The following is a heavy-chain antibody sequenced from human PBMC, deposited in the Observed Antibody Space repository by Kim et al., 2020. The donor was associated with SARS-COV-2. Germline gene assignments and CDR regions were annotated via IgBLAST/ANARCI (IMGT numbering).Heavy chain of an antibody. CDR2: ISSSSSYI. D-gene: IGHD6-19*01. CDR3: AQVPIAVAGSSTTDY. V-gene: IGHV3-21*01. J-gene: IGHJ4*02. Sequence: GGSLRLSCAASGFTFSSYSMNWVRQAPGKGLEWVSSISSSSSYIYYADSVKGRFTISRDNAKNSLYLQMNSLRAEDTAVYYCAQVPIAVAGSSTTDYWGQGTLVTVSS. CDR1: GFTFSSYS.